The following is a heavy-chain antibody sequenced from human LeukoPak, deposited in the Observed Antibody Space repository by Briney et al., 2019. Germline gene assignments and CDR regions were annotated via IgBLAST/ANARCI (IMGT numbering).Heavy chain of an antibody. D-gene: IGHD3-22*01. V-gene: IGHV4-39*07. J-gene: IGHJ3*02. CDR1: GDSTSSSSYY. Sequence: PSETLSLTCTVSGDSTSSSSYYWGWIRQPPGKGLEWIGRIYYSGSTYYNPSLKSRVTISVDTSKNQFSLKLSSVTAADTAVYYCARGTYYYDSSGIRVAFDIWGQGTMVTVSS. CDR2: IYYSGST. CDR3: ARGTYYYDSSGIRVAFDI.